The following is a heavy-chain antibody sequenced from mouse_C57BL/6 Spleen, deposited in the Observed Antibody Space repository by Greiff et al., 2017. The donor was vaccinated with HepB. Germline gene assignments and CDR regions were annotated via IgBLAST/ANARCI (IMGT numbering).Heavy chain of an antibody. CDR3: ASKGGYDYDDLAY. V-gene: IGHV2-6*01. CDR2: IWGVGST. Sequence: VQLQESGPGLVAPSQSLSITCTVSGFSLTSYGVDWVRQSPGKGLEWLGVIWGVGSTNYNSALKSRLSISKDNSKSQVFLKMNSLQTDDTAMYYCASKGGYDYDDLAYWGQGTLVTVSA. J-gene: IGHJ3*01. CDR1: GFSLTSYG. D-gene: IGHD2-4*01.